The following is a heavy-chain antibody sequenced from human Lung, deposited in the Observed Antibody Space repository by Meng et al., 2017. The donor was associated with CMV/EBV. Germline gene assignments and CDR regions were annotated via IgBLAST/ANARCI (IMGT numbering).Heavy chain of an antibody. Sequence: SETLFLTCTVSGDSISSSNYYWAWIRQPPGKGLEWIVSMHHSGTTYYHSSLKSRVIMSLDTSKNQFSLELNSVTAADTAVYYCTRDPHCSSASCLKFAPWGQGTLVTVSS. V-gene: IGHV4-39*07. J-gene: IGHJ5*02. CDR2: MHHSGTT. D-gene: IGHD2-2*01. CDR3: TRDPHCSSASCLKFAP. CDR1: GDSISSSNYY.